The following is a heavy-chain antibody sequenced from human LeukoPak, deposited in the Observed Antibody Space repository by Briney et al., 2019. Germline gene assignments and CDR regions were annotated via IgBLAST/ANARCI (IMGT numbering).Heavy chain of an antibody. CDR2: LYHSGTT. CDR3: ARHRRYCGNTSCWPFDY. CDR1: GYSISTGYF. V-gene: IGHV4-38-2*01. J-gene: IGHJ4*02. Sequence: SETLSLTXAVSGYSISTGYFWGWIRQPPGKGLEWIGSLYHSGTTYYNPSLKSRVTTSVDTSKNQFSLRLTSVTAADTAVYYCARHRRYCGNTSCWPFDYWGQGTLVSVSS. D-gene: IGHD2-2*01.